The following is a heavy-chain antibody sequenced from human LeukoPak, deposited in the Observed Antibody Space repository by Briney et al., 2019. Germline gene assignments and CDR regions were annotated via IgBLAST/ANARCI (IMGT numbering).Heavy chain of an antibody. CDR1: GGSFSGYY. J-gene: IGHJ4*02. Sequence: SETLSLTCAVYGGSFSGYYWSWIRQPPGKGLEWIGEINHSGSTNYNPSLKGRVTISVDKSKNQFSLKLSSVTAADTAVYYCAARGYSYGLDYWGQGTLVTVSS. CDR3: AARGYSYGLDY. V-gene: IGHV4-34*01. D-gene: IGHD5-18*01. CDR2: INHSGST.